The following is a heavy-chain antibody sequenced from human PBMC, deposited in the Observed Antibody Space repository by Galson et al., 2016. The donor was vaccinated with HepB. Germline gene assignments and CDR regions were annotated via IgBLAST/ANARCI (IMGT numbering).Heavy chain of an antibody. D-gene: IGHD2-15*01. V-gene: IGHV3-23*01. J-gene: IGHJ3*02. Sequence: SLRLSCAASGFTFSNCAMNWVRQAPGKGLEWVSTISSSGDSAHKADSVTGRFTISRENSKNTLFLQMNNLRGDDTAVYYCAKAMAGKDFFDIWGQGTMVTVSS. CDR1: GFTFSNCA. CDR2: ISSSGDSA. CDR3: AKAMAGKDFFDI.